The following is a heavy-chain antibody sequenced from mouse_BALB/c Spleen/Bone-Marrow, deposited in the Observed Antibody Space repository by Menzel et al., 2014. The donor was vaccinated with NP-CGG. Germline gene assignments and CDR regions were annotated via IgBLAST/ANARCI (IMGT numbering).Heavy chain of an antibody. CDR2: IHDSGIT. CDR1: GYAITSCYI. J-gene: IGHJ1*01. Sequence: EVYLVESGADLVKPCQSLSLSCTVSGYAITSCYIWHVIREPLGNIQEWIGYIHDSGITNYKESVKGRITITRDTSKNQFFLQLNSVTTEDTATYYCARSTTMNFYWYFDDWGAGTTLTVSS. V-gene: IGHV3-1*02. D-gene: IGHD2-4*01. CDR3: ARSTTMNFYWYFDD.